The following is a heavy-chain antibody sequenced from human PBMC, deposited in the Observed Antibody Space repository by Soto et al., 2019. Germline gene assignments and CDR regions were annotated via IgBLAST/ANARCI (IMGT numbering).Heavy chain of an antibody. D-gene: IGHD4-17*01. V-gene: IGHV3-9*01. J-gene: IGHJ6*02. CDR1: GFTFDEYA. CDR2: ISWNSGSI. Sequence: PGGSLRLSCAASGFTFDEYAMHWGRQAPGKGLEWVSGISWNSGSIGYADSVKGRFTISRDNAKNSLYLQMNSLRAEDTALYYCAKDLTSAYYYGMDVWGQGTTVTVSS. CDR3: AKDLTSAYYYGMDV.